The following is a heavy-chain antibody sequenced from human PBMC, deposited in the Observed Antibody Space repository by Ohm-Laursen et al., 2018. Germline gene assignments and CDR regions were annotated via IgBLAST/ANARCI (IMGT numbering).Heavy chain of an antibody. CDR3: ARIPARRVAVAGTNY. CDR2: INPNSGGT. Sequence: GASVKVSCKVSGYTFTGYYMHWVRQAPGQGLEWMGWINPNSGGTNYAQKFQGRVTMTRDTSISTAYMELSRLRSDDTAVYYCARIPARRVAVAGTNYWGQGTLVTVSS. V-gene: IGHV1-2*02. J-gene: IGHJ4*02. CDR1: GYTFTGYY. D-gene: IGHD6-19*01.